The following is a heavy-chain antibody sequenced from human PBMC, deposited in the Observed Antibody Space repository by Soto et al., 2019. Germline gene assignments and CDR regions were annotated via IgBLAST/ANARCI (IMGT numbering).Heavy chain of an antibody. Sequence: GGSRRLSCAASGFTFSSYAMSWVRQAPGKGLEWVSAISGSGGSTYYADSVKGRFTISRDNSKNTLYLQMNSLRAEDTSVYYCANCLSGYYLLVHYYYYGMDVWGQGTTVTVSS. CDR1: GFTFSSYA. CDR2: ISGSGGST. D-gene: IGHD3-3*01. CDR3: ANCLSGYYLLVHYYYYGMDV. J-gene: IGHJ6*02. V-gene: IGHV3-23*01.